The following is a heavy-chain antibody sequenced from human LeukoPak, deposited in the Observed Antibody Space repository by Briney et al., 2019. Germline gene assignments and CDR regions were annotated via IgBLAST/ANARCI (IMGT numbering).Heavy chain of an antibody. CDR3: ASGVSQQLVSVSGYYYGMDV. Sequence: PGGSLRLSCAASGFTFSSYSMNWVRQAPGKGLEWVSSISSSSSYMYYADSVEGRFTISRDNAKNSLYLQMNSLRAEDTAVYYCASGVSQQLVSVSGYYYGMDVWGQGTTVTVSS. J-gene: IGHJ6*02. CDR1: GFTFSSYS. V-gene: IGHV3-21*01. CDR2: ISSSSSYM. D-gene: IGHD6-13*01.